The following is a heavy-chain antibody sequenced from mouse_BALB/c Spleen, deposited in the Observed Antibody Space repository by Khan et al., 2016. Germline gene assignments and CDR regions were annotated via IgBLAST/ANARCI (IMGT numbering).Heavy chain of an antibody. CDR1: GYTFTSYW. J-gene: IGHJ3*01. Sequence: QVQLQQSGPELVRPGASVKMSCKASGYTFTSYWMHWVKQRPGQGLEWIGMIDPPHSETRLNQYFKDKATMKVDKSSNTAYMLISRLTSEDSTVYCGSRTGSYGVPWFAYWGQGTLVTVSA. V-gene: IGHV1S127*01. CDR3: SRTGSYGVPWFAY. D-gene: IGHD1-1*01. CDR2: IDPPHSET.